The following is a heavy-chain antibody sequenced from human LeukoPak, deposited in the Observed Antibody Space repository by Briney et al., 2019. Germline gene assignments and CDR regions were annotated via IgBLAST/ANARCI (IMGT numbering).Heavy chain of an antibody. Sequence: PGGSLRLSCTASGFTFSSYEMNWVRQAPGKGLEWVSYISSSGSTIYYADSVKGRFTISRDNAKNSLYLQMNSLRAEDTAVYYCARNHNYAQWLVRGGGIFDYWGQGTLVTVSS. V-gene: IGHV3-48*03. CDR3: ARNHNYAQWLVRGGGIFDY. CDR2: ISSSGSTI. J-gene: IGHJ4*02. CDR1: GFTFSSYE. D-gene: IGHD6-19*01.